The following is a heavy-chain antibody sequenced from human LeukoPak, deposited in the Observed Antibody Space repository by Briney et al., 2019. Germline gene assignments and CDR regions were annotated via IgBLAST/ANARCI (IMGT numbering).Heavy chain of an antibody. D-gene: IGHD3-22*01. Sequence: ASVKVSCKTSGFTFTTYYIHWVRQAPGQGLEWMGMINPSGGTAGYAQKFQGRLTMTRDTSTSTVYMELSSLRSEDTAVYYCARDIIHYDSSGYYPSFDYWGQGTLVTVSS. CDR2: INPSGGTA. V-gene: IGHV1-46*01. CDR3: ARDIIHYDSSGYYPSFDY. CDR1: GFTFTTYY. J-gene: IGHJ4*02.